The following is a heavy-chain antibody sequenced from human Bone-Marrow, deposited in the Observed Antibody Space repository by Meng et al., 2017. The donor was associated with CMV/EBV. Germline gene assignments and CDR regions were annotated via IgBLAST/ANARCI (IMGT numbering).Heavy chain of an antibody. CDR2: INSDGSST. D-gene: IGHD3-3*01. CDR3: AKPTYYDFWSARGGDY. Sequence: GGSLRLSCAASGFTFSSYSMNWVRQAPGKGLVWVSRINSDGSSTSYADSVKGRFTISRDNAKNTLYLQMNSLRAEDTAVYYCAKPTYYDFWSARGGDYWGQGTLVTVSS. J-gene: IGHJ4*02. CDR1: GFTFSSYS. V-gene: IGHV3-74*01.